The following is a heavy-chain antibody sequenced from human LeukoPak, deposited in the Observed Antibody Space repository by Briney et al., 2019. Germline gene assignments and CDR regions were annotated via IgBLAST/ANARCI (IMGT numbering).Heavy chain of an antibody. V-gene: IGHV4-59*01. CDR2: IYFSGST. J-gene: IGHJ6*03. CDR3: ARVQHDWGSYYYYYMDV. Sequence: PSETLSLTCTVSGGSINGYYWSWIRQPPGKGLEWLGYIYFSGSTNYNPSLKSRVTISVDTSKNQFSLKVTSVTAADTAVYYCARVQHDWGSYYYYYMDVWGKGTTVTVSS. CDR1: GGSINGYY. D-gene: IGHD7-27*01.